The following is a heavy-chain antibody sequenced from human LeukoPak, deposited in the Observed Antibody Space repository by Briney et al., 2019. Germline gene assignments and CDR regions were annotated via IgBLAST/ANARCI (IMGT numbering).Heavy chain of an antibody. D-gene: IGHD3-22*01. Sequence: GGSLRLSCAASGFSFSSYGMHWLRQAPGKGLEWVAIISYDGSNEYYADSVKGRFTISRDNSKNTLYLQMNSLRAEDTAVYYCAREPGHYYDSSGYYYPNYFDYWGQGTLVTVSS. CDR2: ISYDGSNE. J-gene: IGHJ4*02. CDR3: AREPGHYYDSSGYYYPNYFDY. V-gene: IGHV3-30*19. CDR1: GFSFSSYG.